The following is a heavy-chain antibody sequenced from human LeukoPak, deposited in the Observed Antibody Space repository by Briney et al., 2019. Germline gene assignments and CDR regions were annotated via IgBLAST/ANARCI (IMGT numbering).Heavy chain of an antibody. V-gene: IGHV3-23*01. Sequence: PGGSLRLSCAASGFTFNNYNMNWVRQAPGKGLEWVSAISGSGGSTYYADSVKGRFTISRDNSKNTLYLQMNSLRAEDTAVYYCAKTASSGWSLFDYWGQGTLVTVSS. D-gene: IGHD6-19*01. CDR3: AKTASSGWSLFDY. CDR2: ISGSGGST. J-gene: IGHJ4*02. CDR1: GFTFNNYN.